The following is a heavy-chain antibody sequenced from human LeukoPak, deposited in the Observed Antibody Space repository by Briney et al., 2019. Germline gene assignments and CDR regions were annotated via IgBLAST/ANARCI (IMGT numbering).Heavy chain of an antibody. J-gene: IGHJ5*02. Sequence: WVTLSLPCVLSGHSISRGYQRASIRHWPGAGVEWIERIYHSGSVHCNPSLRSRHPLPLDTSNNQFPLKLNSVTAADTAIYYCARDARWLTPDCTRLSCYENYFAPWGRGTLVTVSS. D-gene: IGHD2-2*01. CDR2: IYHSGSV. V-gene: IGHV4-38-2*02. CDR3: ARDARWLTPDCTRLSCYENYFAP. CDR1: GHSISRGYQ.